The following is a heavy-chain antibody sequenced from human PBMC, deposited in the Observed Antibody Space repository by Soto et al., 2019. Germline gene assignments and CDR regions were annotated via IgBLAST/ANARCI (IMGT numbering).Heavy chain of an antibody. D-gene: IGHD3-16*02. CDR1: GFTIINFG. CDR3: ARGPYHPGSYRGMDV. J-gene: IGHJ6*02. Sequence: EVQLLESGGGLVQPGGSLRLSCSASGFTIINFGLTWVRQAPGKGLEWVSVVSASGDIKYYADSVKGRFTISRDNSQNTRYLQMSSLRAGDTAIYYCARGPYHPGSYRGMDVWGQGTTVTVSS. CDR2: VSASGDIK. V-gene: IGHV3-23*01.